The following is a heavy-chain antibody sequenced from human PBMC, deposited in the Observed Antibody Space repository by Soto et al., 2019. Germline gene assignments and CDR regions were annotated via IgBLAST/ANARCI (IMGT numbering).Heavy chain of an antibody. CDR3: ARVKGFSVPAVFQPNYYYYGMDA. Sequence: GASVKVSCKASGGTFTNYAFGWVRQAPGQGLEWMGGIIPIFGTANYAQKFQGRVTITADESTSTAYMELSSLRSEDTAVYYCARVKGFSVPAVFQPNYYYYGMDAWGQGTTVTVSS. CDR1: GGTFTNYA. J-gene: IGHJ6*02. V-gene: IGHV1-69*13. CDR2: IIPIFGTA. D-gene: IGHD2-2*01.